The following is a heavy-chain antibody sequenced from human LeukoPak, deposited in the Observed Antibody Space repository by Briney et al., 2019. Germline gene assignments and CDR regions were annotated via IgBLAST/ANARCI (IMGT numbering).Heavy chain of an antibody. V-gene: IGHV1-8*01. CDR1: GYTFTSYD. D-gene: IGHD4-11*01. CDR2: MNPNSGNT. CDR3: ARANSRRARYYYYYMDV. Sequence: ASVKVSCKASGYTFTSYDINWVRQATGQGLEWMGWMNPNSGNTGYAQKFQGRVTMTRNTSISTAYMELSSLRSEDTAVYYCARANSRRARYYYYYMDVWGKGTTVTVSS. J-gene: IGHJ6*03.